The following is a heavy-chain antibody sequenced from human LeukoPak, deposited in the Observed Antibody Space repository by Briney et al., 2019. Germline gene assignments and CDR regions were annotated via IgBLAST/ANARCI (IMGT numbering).Heavy chain of an antibody. V-gene: IGHV1-69*05. CDR3: ARGRQQLVAYFDY. CDR1: GGTFSSYA. J-gene: IGHJ4*02. CDR2: IIPIFGTA. D-gene: IGHD6-13*01. Sequence: ASVKVSCKASGGTFSSYAISWVRQAPGQGLEWMGGIIPIFGTANYAQKFQGRVTITTGESTSTAYMELSSLRSEDTAVYYCARGRQQLVAYFDYWGQGTLVTVSS.